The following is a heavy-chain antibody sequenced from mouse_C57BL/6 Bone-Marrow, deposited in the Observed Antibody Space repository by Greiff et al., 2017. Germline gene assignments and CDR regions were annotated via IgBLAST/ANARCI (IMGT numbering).Heavy chain of an antibody. D-gene: IGHD4-1*01. Sequence: QVQLKESGPELVKPGASVKISCKASGYAFSSSWMNWVKQRPGKGLEWIGRIYPGDGATNYNGKFKGKATLTADKSSSTAYMQLSSLTSEDSAVYFCASWGWFSYWGQGTLVTVSA. CDR1: GYAFSSSW. CDR3: ASWGWFSY. J-gene: IGHJ3*01. CDR2: IYPGDGAT. V-gene: IGHV1-82*01.